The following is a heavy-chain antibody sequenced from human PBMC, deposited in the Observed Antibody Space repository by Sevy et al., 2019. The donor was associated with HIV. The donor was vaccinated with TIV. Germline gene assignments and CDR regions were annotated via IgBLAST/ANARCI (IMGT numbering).Heavy chain of an antibody. CDR2: ISYHGRNQ. CDR3: ARDIFVSLVHQYYYGMDV. V-gene: IGHV3-30*04. Sequence: GGSLRLSCAASGFTFSDYAIHWVRQAPGKGLEWLAVISYHGRNQFYADSVRGRFTISRDDSKNTVFLQMNSLRAGDTALYYCARDIFVSLVHQYYYGMDVWGQGTTVTVSS. J-gene: IGHJ6*02. D-gene: IGHD3-9*01. CDR1: GFTFSDYA.